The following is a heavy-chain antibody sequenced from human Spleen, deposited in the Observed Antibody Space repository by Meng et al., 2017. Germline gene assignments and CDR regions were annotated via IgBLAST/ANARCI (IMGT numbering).Heavy chain of an antibody. CDR1: GGSFSGYY. CDR2: INHSGST. CDR3: ARMGYCNGGSCYSPNGHTDY. D-gene: IGHD2-15*01. V-gene: IGHV4-34*01. Sequence: SETLSLTCAVYGGSFSGYYWSWIRQPPGKGLEWIGEINHSGSTNYNPSLKSRVTISVDTSKNQFSLKLTSVTAADTAVYYCARMGYCNGGSCYSPNGHTDYWGQGTLVTVSS. J-gene: IGHJ4*02.